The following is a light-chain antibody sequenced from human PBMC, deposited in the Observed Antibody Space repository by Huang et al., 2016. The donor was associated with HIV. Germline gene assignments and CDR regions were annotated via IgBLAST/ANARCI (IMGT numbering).Light chain of an antibody. V-gene: IGKV3-15*01. CDR2: GAS. CDR1: QRVSSD. CDR3: QQYNDWPRT. J-gene: IGKJ1*01. Sequence: EIVMTQSPASLSVSPGERATFSCRASQRVSSDLAWYQLKPGQAPRLLIHGASIRATDIPARFSGSGSGTDFTLTISGLQSEDFAVYFCQQYNDWPRTFGQGTKVEIK.